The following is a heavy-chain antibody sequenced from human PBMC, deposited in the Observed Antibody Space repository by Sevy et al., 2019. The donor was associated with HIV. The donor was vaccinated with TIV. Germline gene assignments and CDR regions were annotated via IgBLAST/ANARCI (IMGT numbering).Heavy chain of an antibody. V-gene: IGHV3-30*03. CDR2: ISFDGSHK. J-gene: IGHJ6*02. CDR1: TFTFSTHG. CDR3: ARDLRPHLLYSDFWSGYSGMDV. D-gene: IGHD3-3*01. Sequence: GGSLRLSCVASTFTFSTHGMHWVRQAPGRGLEWVSVISFDGSHKYYADSVKGRCTVSRDNSMNTLNLQMNNLRPEDTAVYYCARDLRPHLLYSDFWSGYSGMDVWGQGTTVTVSS.